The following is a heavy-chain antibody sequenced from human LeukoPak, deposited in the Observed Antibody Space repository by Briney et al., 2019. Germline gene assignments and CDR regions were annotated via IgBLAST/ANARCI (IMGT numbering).Heavy chain of an antibody. J-gene: IGHJ3*02. CDR1: GFTFSSYG. CDR2: IWYDGSNK. V-gene: IGHV3-33*06. Sequence: PGRSLRLSCAASGFTFSSYGMHWVRQAPGKGLEWVAVIWYDGSNKYYADSVKGRFTISRDNSKNTLYLQMNSLRAEDTAVYYCAKVQDIVVVPAALAFDIWGQGTMVTVSS. D-gene: IGHD2-2*01. CDR3: AKVQDIVVVPAALAFDI.